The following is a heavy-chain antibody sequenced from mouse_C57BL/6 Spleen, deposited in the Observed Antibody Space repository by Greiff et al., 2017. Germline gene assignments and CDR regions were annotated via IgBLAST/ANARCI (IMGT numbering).Heavy chain of an antibody. D-gene: IGHD2-5*01. Sequence: QVQLQQSGAELVRPGASVTLSCKASGYTFTDYEMHWVKQTPVHGLEWIGAIDPETGGTAYNQKFKGKAILTADKSSSTAYMELRSLTSEDSAVYYCTREHSNYGYVEVWGTGTTVTVSS. J-gene: IGHJ1*03. CDR3: TREHSNYGYVEV. V-gene: IGHV1-15*01. CDR2: IDPETGGT. CDR1: GYTFTDYE.